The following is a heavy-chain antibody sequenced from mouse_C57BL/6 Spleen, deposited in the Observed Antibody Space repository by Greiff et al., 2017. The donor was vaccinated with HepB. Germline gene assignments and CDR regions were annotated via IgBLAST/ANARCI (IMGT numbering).Heavy chain of an antibody. CDR2: ISSGGDYI. CDR1: GFTFSSYA. CDR3: TRDRGLRDYAMDY. D-gene: IGHD2-4*01. Sequence: DVMLVESGEGLVKPGGSLKLSCAASGFTFSSYAMSWVRQTPEKRLEWVAYISSGGDYIYYADTVKGRFTLSRDNARNTLYLQMSSLKSEDTAMYYCTRDRGLRDYAMDYWGQGTSVTVSS. V-gene: IGHV5-9-1*02. J-gene: IGHJ4*01.